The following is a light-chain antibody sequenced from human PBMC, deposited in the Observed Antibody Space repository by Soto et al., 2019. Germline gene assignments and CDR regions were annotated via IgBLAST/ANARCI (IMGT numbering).Light chain of an antibody. CDR1: SSDVGGYNF. Sequence: QSALTQPASVSGSPGQSITISCTGTSSDVGGYNFVSWSQQHPGKAPKLMIYEVSNRPSGVSYRFSGSKSGNTASLTISGLQAEDEADYYCSSYTGSTTLPYVFGTGTKLTVL. V-gene: IGLV2-14*01. J-gene: IGLJ1*01. CDR3: SSYTGSTTLPYV. CDR2: EVS.